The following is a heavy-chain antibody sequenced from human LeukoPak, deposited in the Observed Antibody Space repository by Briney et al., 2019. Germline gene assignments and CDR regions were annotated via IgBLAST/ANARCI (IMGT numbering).Heavy chain of an antibody. J-gene: IGHJ4*02. CDR3: ARSFRRYYYGSGSYLYFDY. CDR2: INHSGST. D-gene: IGHD3-10*01. CDR1: GGSFSGYY. V-gene: IGHV4-34*01. Sequence: PSETLSLTCAVYGGSFSGYYWSWIRQPPGKGLEWIGEINHSGSTNYNPSLKSRVTISVDTSKNQFSLKLSSVTAADTAAYYCARSFRRYYYGSGSYLYFDYWGQGTLVTVSS.